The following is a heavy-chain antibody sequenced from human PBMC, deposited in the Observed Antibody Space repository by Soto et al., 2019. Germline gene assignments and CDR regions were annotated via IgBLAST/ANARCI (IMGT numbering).Heavy chain of an antibody. CDR1: GFTFSSYG. Sequence: VQLVESGGGVVQPGRSLRLSCAASGFTFSSYGMHWVRQAPGKGLEWVAVIWYDGSNKYYADSVKGRFTISRDNSKNTLYLQMNSLRAEDTAVYYCARLSYSSGWFHMDVWGKGTTVTVSS. CDR2: IWYDGSNK. CDR3: ARLSYSSGWFHMDV. V-gene: IGHV3-33*01. D-gene: IGHD6-19*01. J-gene: IGHJ6*03.